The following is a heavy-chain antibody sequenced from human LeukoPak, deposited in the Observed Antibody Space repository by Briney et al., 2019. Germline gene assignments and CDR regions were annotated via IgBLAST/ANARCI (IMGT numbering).Heavy chain of an antibody. V-gene: IGHV4-38-2*01. J-gene: IGHJ4*02. CDR3: ARQWSIPGIAAAGMDSFFDY. Sequence: SETLSLTCAVSGYSISSGYYWGWSRQPPGKGLEWIGSIYHSGTTYYNPSLNSRVTISVDTSKNQFSLKLSSVTAADTAVYYCARQWSIPGIAAAGMDSFFDYWGQGTLVTVSS. D-gene: IGHD6-13*01. CDR2: IYHSGTT. CDR1: GYSISSGYY.